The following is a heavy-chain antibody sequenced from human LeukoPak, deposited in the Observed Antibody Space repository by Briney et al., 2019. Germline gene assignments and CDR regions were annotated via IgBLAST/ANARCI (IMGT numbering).Heavy chain of an antibody. CDR3: ALGELWFGELHYFDY. D-gene: IGHD3-10*01. CDR1: GYTFTSYG. Sequence: GASVKVSCKASGYTFTSYGISWVRQAPGQGLEWMGWISAYNGNTNYAQKLQGRVTMTTDTSTSTAYTELRSLRSDDTAVYYCALGELWFGELHYFDYWGQGTVVTVSS. V-gene: IGHV1-18*01. CDR2: ISAYNGNT. J-gene: IGHJ4*02.